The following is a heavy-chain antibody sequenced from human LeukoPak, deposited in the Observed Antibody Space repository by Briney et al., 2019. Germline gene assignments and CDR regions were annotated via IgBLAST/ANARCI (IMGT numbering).Heavy chain of an antibody. CDR3: ARLGSSSSLYYYYYMDV. D-gene: IGHD6-6*01. Sequence: SETLSLTCTVSGGSISSTSYYWSWIRQPPGKGLEWIGEINHSGSTNYNPSLKSRVTISVDTSKNQFSLKLSSVTAADTAVYYCARLGSSSSLYYYYYMDVWGKGTTVTVSS. CDR1: GGSISSTSYY. J-gene: IGHJ6*03. V-gene: IGHV4-39*07. CDR2: INHSGST.